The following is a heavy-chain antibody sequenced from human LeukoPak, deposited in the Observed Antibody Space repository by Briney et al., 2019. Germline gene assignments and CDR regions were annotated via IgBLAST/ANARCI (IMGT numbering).Heavy chain of an antibody. Sequence: SGPTLVKPTQTLTLTCTFSGFSLSTSGVGGRWIRQPPGKALEQLALIYWDGDERYSPSLNSRLTITEDTSKIRVVLTMTNMDPVDTATYYCAHTTTVTTFDYWGQGTLVTVSS. CDR3: AHTTTVTTFDY. V-gene: IGHV2-5*02. CDR2: IYWDGDE. D-gene: IGHD4-17*01. CDR1: GFSLSTSGVG. J-gene: IGHJ4*02.